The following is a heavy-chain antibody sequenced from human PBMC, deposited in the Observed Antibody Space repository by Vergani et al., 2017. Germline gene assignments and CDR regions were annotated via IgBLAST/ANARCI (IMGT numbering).Heavy chain of an antibody. CDR1: GGSISSYY. D-gene: IGHD3-10*01. CDR3: ARLGITMVRGLYYYYGMDV. V-gene: IGHV4-4*09. Sequence: QVQLQESGPGLVKPSETLSLTCTVSGGSISSYYWSWTRQPPGKGLEWIGYIYTSGSTNYNPSLKSRVTISVDTSKYQFSLKLSSVTAADTAVYYCARLGITMVRGLYYYYGMDVWGQGTTVTVSS. CDR2: IYTSGST. J-gene: IGHJ6*02.